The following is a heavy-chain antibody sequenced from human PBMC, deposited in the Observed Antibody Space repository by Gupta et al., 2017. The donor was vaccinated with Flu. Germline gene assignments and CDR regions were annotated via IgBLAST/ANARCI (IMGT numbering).Heavy chain of an antibody. CDR1: GFTFSSYG. J-gene: IGHJ4*02. D-gene: IGHD2-2*01. CDR3: ARDGQLNVVVPAAPDY. V-gene: IGHV3-33*01. Sequence: QVQLVESGGGVVQPGRSLRLSCAASGFTFSSYGMHWVRQAPGKGLEWVAVIWYDGSNKYYADSVKGRFTISRDNSKNTLYLQMNSLRAEDTAVYYCARDGQLNVVVPAAPDYWGQGTLVTVSS. CDR2: IWYDGSNK.